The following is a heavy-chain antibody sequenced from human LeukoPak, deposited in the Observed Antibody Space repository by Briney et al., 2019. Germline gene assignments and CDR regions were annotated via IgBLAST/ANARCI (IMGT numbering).Heavy chain of an antibody. Sequence: GGSLRLSCIASGFTFDDYAMHWVRQAPGKGLEWVSGISWNSGSIGYADSVKGRFTISRDNAKNSLYLQMNSLRAEDTALYYCAKNFDWLLSPYYYYGMDVWGQGTTVTVSS. D-gene: IGHD3-9*01. CDR2: ISWNSGSI. J-gene: IGHJ6*02. V-gene: IGHV3-9*01. CDR1: GFTFDDYA. CDR3: AKNFDWLLSPYYYYGMDV.